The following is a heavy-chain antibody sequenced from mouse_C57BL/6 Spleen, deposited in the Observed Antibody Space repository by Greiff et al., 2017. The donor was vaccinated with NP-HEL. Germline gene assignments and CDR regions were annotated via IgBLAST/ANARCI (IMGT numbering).Heavy chain of an antibody. CDR1: GYSFTSYY. D-gene: IGHD2-10*01. Sequence: QVQLMESGPELVKPGASVKISCKASGYSFTSYYIYWVKQRPGQGLEWIGWIYPGGGNTKYNEKFKGKATLTADTSSSTAYMQLSSLTSEDSAVYYGARWPTRAMDYWGQGTSVTVSS. V-gene: IGHV1-66*01. CDR3: ARWPTRAMDY. CDR2: IYPGGGNT. J-gene: IGHJ4*01.